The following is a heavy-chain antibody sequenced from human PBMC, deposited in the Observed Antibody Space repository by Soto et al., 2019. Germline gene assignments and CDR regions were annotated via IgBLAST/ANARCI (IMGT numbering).Heavy chain of an antibody. CDR3: ARAGGTTVTGLWHFDS. V-gene: IGHV3-33*01. D-gene: IGHD4-17*01. J-gene: IGHJ4*02. CDR1: GFTFNTYS. CDR2: IWYDGTQK. Sequence: VRLSCEASGFTFNTYSMHWVRQPPGKGLEWLAAIWYDGTQKYYADSVKGRFIISRDNSKKTLYLEMNSLRAEDTAVYYCARAGGTTVTGLWHFDSWGQGTLVTVSS.